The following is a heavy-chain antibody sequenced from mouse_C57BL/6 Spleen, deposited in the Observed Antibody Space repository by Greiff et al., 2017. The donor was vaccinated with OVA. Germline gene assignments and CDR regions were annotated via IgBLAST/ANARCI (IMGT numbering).Heavy chain of an antibody. CDR3: ARGNDGYLDV. CDR1: GYTFTSYG. D-gene: IGHD2-3*01. Sequence: VHLVESGAELARPGASVKLSCKASGYTFTSYGISWVKQRTGQGLEWIGEIYPRSGNTYYNEKFKGKATLTADKSSSTAYMELRSLTSEDSAVYFCARGNDGYLDVWGTGTTVTVSS. CDR2: IYPRSGNT. J-gene: IGHJ1*03. V-gene: IGHV1-81*01.